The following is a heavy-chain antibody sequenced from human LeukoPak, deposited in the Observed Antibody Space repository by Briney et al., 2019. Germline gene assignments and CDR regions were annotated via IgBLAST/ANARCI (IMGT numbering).Heavy chain of an antibody. CDR2: INEDGSVK. CDR3: ARGFTVGAFDI. Sequence: GGSLRLSCAASGFSFSNSWMLWVRQAPGKGLEWVATINEDGSVKPYADSVKGRFTISRDNAKNSLYLQLNRLSAEDTAVYYCARGFTVGAFDIWGQGTMVTVSS. CDR1: GFSFSNSW. J-gene: IGHJ3*02. V-gene: IGHV3-7*01.